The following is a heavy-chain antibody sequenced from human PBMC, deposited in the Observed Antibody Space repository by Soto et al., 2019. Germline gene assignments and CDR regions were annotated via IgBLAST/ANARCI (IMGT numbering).Heavy chain of an antibody. J-gene: IGHJ5*02. CDR2: IFPSDSDT. CDR1: GYRFTSYW. CDR3: ARKDKSGYFNWFDP. V-gene: IGHV5-51*01. D-gene: IGHD3-22*01. Sequence: PXDSLTISRRTSGYRFTSYWIALVRQMPGKGLEWMGIIFPSDSDTRYSPSFQGQVTISADRSTSTVFLQWASLKASDTAVYFCARKDKSGYFNWFDPWGQGTLVTVSS.